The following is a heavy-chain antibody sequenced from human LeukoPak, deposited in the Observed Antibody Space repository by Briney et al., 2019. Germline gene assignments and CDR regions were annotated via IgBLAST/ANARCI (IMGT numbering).Heavy chain of an antibody. CDR1: GFTFSSYS. V-gene: IGHV3-21*01. Sequence: PGGSLRLSCAASGFTFSSYSMNWVRQAPGKGLEWVSSISSSSSYIYYADSVKGRFTISRDNAKNSLYLQMNSLRAEDTAVYYCARAVGLYCSSTSCYGIDYWGQGTLVTVSS. CDR2: ISSSSSYI. J-gene: IGHJ4*02. CDR3: ARAVGLYCSSTSCYGIDY. D-gene: IGHD2-2*01.